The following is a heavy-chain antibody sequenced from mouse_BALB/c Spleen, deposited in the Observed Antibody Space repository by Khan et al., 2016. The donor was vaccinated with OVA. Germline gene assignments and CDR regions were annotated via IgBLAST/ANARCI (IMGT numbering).Heavy chain of an antibody. CDR1: GFNIKDYY. Sequence: VQLKESGAELVRPGALVNLSCKASGFNIKDYYMHWVKQRPAQGLEWIGWIDPENGNTIYDPKFQGKASLTSDTSSNTAYLQLSSLTSEDTAGDYCAREGYASWVAYRGQGTLVTVSA. J-gene: IGHJ3*01. D-gene: IGHD2-2*01. CDR2: IDPENGNT. CDR3: AREGYASWVAY. V-gene: IGHV14-1*02.